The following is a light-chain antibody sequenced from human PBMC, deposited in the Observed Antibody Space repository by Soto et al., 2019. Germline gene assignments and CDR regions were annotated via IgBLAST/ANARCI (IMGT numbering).Light chain of an antibody. Sequence: AILLTQSPSSLSASVGDRVTITCRASQGIDPSLPWYQQKPGKAPKLLIYAASSLQSGVPSRFSGSGSGTDFTLTISSLQPEDFATYYCLQDYNYPRTFGQGTKVDIK. CDR1: QGIDPS. CDR2: AAS. V-gene: IGKV1-6*01. CDR3: LQDYNYPRT. J-gene: IGKJ1*01.